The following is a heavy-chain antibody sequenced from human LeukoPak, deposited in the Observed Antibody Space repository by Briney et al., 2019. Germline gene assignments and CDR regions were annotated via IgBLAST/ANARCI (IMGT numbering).Heavy chain of an antibody. Sequence: SGTLSLTCTVSGVSVSTNYWSWIRQPPGKGLEWIGNTYYTGDTSYDPSFKSRVTMSVDTSKKQVSLKLTSVTAADTAVYFCAAKPVVPASLGHYFDTWGQGILVTVSS. CDR1: GVSVSTNY. CDR2: TYYTGDT. J-gene: IGHJ5*02. D-gene: IGHD4-23*01. CDR3: AAKPVVPASLGHYFDT. V-gene: IGHV4-59*02.